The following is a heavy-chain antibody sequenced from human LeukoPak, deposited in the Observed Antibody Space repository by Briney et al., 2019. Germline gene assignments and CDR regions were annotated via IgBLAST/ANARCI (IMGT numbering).Heavy chain of an antibody. CDR3: AKAFFSGSGGNHKHFDS. Sequence: GGSLRLSCAASGFTFRNFVMSWVRQAPGKGLEWVSAMSSVTYYADSVKGRFTISRDDSKSTLFLQMNSLRAEDTAVYYCAKAFFSGSGGNHKHFDSWGQGTLVTVSS. V-gene: IGHV3-23*01. CDR2: MSSVT. D-gene: IGHD3-10*01. CDR1: GFTFRNFV. J-gene: IGHJ4*02.